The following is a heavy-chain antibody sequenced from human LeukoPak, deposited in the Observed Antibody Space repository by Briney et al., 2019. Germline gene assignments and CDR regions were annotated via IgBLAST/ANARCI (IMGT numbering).Heavy chain of an antibody. CDR1: GFTFSSYA. CDR2: ISYDGSNK. Sequence: ERSLRLSCAASGFTFSSYAMHWVRQAPGKGLEWVAVISYDGSNKYYADSVKGRFTISRDNSKNTLYLQMNSLRAEDTAVYYCARDRVDYDFWSGYYRGSAYYYYMDVWGKGTTVTVSS. CDR3: ARDRVDYDFWSGYYRGSAYYYYMDV. V-gene: IGHV3-30-3*01. J-gene: IGHJ6*03. D-gene: IGHD3-3*01.